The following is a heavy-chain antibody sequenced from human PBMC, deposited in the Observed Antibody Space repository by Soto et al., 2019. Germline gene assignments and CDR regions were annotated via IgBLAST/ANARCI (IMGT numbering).Heavy chain of an antibody. J-gene: IGHJ6*03. CDR2: IYYSGST. CDR3: ARHRYDYIWGSYRTDMDV. CDR1: GGSISSYY. Sequence: SETLSLTCTVSGGSISSYYWRWIRQPPGKGLEWIGYIYYSGSTNYNPSLKSRVTISVDTSKNQFSLKLSSVTAADTAVYYCARHRYDYIWGSYRTDMDVWGKGTTVTVSS. V-gene: IGHV4-59*08. D-gene: IGHD3-16*02.